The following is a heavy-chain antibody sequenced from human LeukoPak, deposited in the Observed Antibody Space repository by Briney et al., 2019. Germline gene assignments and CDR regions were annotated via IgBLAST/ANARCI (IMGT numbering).Heavy chain of an antibody. CDR3: ARVHGDYFVYYYGMDV. D-gene: IGHD4-17*01. V-gene: IGHV1-18*01. CDR2: ISAYNGNT. J-gene: IGHJ6*02. CDR1: GYTFTSYG. Sequence: APVKVSCKASGYTFTSYGISWVRQAPGQGLEWMGWISAYNGNTNYAQKLQGRVTMTTDTSTSTAYMELRSLRSDDTAVYYCARVHGDYFVYYYGMDVWGQGTTVTVSS.